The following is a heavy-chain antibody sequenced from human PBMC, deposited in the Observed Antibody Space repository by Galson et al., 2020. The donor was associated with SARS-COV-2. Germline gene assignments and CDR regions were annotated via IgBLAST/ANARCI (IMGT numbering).Heavy chain of an antibody. D-gene: IGHD4-4*01. V-gene: IGHV1-46*01. CDR2: INPSGGGT. CDR3: ARDSQGGNDYNYLLF. Sequence: ASVKVSCKASGYTLTSYYIHCVRQAPGQGLEWMGIINPSGGGTTYAQKLQGRVTMTRDTSTSTVYMELSSLRSEDTAVYYCARDSQGGNDYNYLLFWGQGTLVTVSS. J-gene: IGHJ4*02. CDR1: GYTLTSYY.